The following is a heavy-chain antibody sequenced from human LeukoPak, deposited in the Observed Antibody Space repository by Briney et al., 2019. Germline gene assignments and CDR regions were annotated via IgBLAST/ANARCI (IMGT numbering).Heavy chain of an antibody. CDR1: GFTFSSYA. CDR3: AKYRGYNSRPRRYFDY. Sequence: GGSLRLSXAASGFTFSSYAMSWVRQAPGKGLEWVSAISGSGGSTYYADSVKGRFTISRDNSKNTLYLQMNSLRAEDTAVYYCAKYRGYNSRPRRYFDYWGQGTLVTVSS. D-gene: IGHD5-24*01. V-gene: IGHV3-23*01. J-gene: IGHJ4*02. CDR2: ISGSGGST.